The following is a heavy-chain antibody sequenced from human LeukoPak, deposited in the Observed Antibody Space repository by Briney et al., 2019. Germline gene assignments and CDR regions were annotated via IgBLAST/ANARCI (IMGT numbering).Heavy chain of an antibody. J-gene: IGHJ4*02. V-gene: IGHV1-2*02. CDR2: INPNSGGT. D-gene: IGHD3-10*01. Sequence: ASVTVSCKASGYTFTGYYMHWVRQAPGQGLEWMGWINPNSGGTNYAQKFQGRVTMTRDTSISTAYMELSRLRSDDTAVYYCARGAGKLGRGFFDYWGQGTLVTVSS. CDR1: GYTFTGYY. CDR3: ARGAGKLGRGFFDY.